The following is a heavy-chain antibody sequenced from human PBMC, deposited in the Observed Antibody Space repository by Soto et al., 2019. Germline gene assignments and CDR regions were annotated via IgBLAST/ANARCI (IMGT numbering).Heavy chain of an antibody. Sequence: QVQLQESGPGLVKPSGTLSLTCAVSGDSVSSPYYWCWVRQPPGKGLEWIGEVFHTGTTSYNPSLRSRVTISMDKSNNQFSLDLSYVTAADTAVYYCARSAGWYAVHSWGTGTLVSVSS. CDR2: VFHTGTT. CDR3: ARSAGWYAVHS. D-gene: IGHD6-19*01. V-gene: IGHV4-4*02. CDR1: GDSVSSPYY. J-gene: IGHJ4*02.